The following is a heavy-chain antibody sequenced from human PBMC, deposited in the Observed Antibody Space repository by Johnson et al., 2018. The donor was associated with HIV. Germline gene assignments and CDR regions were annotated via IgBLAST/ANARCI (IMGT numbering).Heavy chain of an antibody. V-gene: IGHV3-30*04. J-gene: IGHJ3*02. D-gene: IGHD1-14*01. CDR2: ISYDGDNE. CDR1: GFTFSSYA. CDR3: ARASAVFVALDI. Sequence: QMQLVESGGGVVQPGRSLRLSCAASGFTFSSYAMHWVRQAPGKGLEWVAVISYDGDNEYYADSVKGRFTISRDNSKNTLYLQVNSLRPEDTAVYYCARASAVFVALDIWGQGTMVTVSS.